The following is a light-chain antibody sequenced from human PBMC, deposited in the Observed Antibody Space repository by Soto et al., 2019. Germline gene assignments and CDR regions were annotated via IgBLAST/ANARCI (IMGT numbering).Light chain of an antibody. J-gene: IGKJ2*01. CDR1: QSVSSY. CDR3: QQRSNWPPYT. Sequence: EIVLTQSPATLSLSPGERATLSCRASQSVSSYLAWYQPKPGQAPRLLIYDASNRATGIPARFSGSGSGTDFPLTISSLEPEDFAVYYCQQRSNWPPYTFGQGTKLEIK. CDR2: DAS. V-gene: IGKV3-11*01.